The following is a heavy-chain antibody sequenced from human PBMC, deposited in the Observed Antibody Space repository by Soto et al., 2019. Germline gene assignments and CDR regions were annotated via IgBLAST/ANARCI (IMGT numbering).Heavy chain of an antibody. J-gene: IGHJ5*02. CDR1: GYTFTGYY. Sequence: QVQLVQSGAEVKKPGASVKVSCKASGYTFTGYYMHWVRQAPGQGLEWMGWINPNSGGTNYAQKIQGWVTMTRDTSISTAYMELSRLRSDDTAVYYCARGSSLYCSSTSCYRGDWFDPWGQGTLVTVSS. CDR2: INPNSGGT. CDR3: ARGSSLYCSSTSCYRGDWFDP. V-gene: IGHV1-2*04. D-gene: IGHD2-2*02.